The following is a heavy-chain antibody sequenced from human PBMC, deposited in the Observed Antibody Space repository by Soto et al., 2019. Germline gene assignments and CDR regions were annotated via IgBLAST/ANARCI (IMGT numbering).Heavy chain of an antibody. J-gene: IGHJ6*02. V-gene: IGHV4-59*12. CDR2: IYYSGST. D-gene: IGHD6-13*01. Sequence: PSETLSLTCTVSGGSISSYYLSWIRQPPGKGLEWIGYIYYSGSTNYNPSLKSRVTISVDTSKNQFSLRLSSVTAADTAVYYCARGSGIAGLYYGMDVWGQGTTVTVSS. CDR3: ARGSGIAGLYYGMDV. CDR1: GGSISSYY.